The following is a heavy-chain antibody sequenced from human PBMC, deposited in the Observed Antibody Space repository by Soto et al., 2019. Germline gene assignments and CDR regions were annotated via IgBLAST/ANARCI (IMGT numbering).Heavy chain of an antibody. Sequence: PGGSLRLSCAASGFTFSSYAMSWVRQAPGKGLEWVSAISGSGGSTYYADSVKGRFTISRDNSKNTLYLQMNSLGAEDTAVYYCAKDHLPNTMLVVDDAFDIWGQGTMVTVSS. J-gene: IGHJ3*02. D-gene: IGHD3-22*01. V-gene: IGHV3-23*01. CDR2: ISGSGGST. CDR1: GFTFSSYA. CDR3: AKDHLPNTMLVVDDAFDI.